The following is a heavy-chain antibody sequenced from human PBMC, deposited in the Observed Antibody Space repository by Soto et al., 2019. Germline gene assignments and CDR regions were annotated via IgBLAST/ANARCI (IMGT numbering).Heavy chain of an antibody. D-gene: IGHD3-10*01. Sequence: GGSLRLSCAPSGFTFYNYAMAWVRQAPGKGLEWVSSLGASGDDTYYANSVKGRFTVSRDNSKNTLYLQMNSLRGDDTAVYYCARYFYGSVPEDYFDYWGQGTLVTVSS. CDR3: ARYFYGSVPEDYFDY. CDR1: GFTFYNYA. J-gene: IGHJ4*02. V-gene: IGHV3-23*01. CDR2: LGASGDDT.